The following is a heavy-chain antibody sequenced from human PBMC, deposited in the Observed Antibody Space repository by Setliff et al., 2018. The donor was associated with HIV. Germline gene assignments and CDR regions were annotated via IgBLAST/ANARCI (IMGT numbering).Heavy chain of an antibody. Sequence: SETLSLTCTVSGGSINSGGYYWVWIRQPALKGLEWIGRIYTSGLTNYNPSLKSRVTISVDTSKNQVSLKLSSVTASDTAVYYCARGRYIVIRGDAGMDVWGPGTTVTVSS. V-gene: IGHV4-61*02. D-gene: IGHD3-10*01. CDR1: GGSINSGGYY. CDR2: IYTSGLT. J-gene: IGHJ6*02. CDR3: ARGRYIVIRGDAGMDV.